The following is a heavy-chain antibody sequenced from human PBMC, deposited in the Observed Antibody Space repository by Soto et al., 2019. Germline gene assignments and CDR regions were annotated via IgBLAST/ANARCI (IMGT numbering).Heavy chain of an antibody. CDR1: GFTFSSYA. Sequence: PGGSLRLSCAASGFTFSSYAMSWVRQAPGKGLEWVSAISGSGGSTYYADSVKGRFTISRDNSKNTLYLQMNSLRAEDTAVYYCAKDDRSSRYYDYVWGSSRPGVFDYWGQGTLVTVSS. CDR3: AKDDRSSRYYDYVWGSSRPGVFDY. J-gene: IGHJ4*02. D-gene: IGHD3-16*01. V-gene: IGHV3-23*01. CDR2: ISGSGGST.